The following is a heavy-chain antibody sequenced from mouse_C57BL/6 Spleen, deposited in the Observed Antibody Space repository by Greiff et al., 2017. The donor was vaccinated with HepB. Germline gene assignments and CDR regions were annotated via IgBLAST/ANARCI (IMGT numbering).Heavy chain of an antibody. Sequence: DVKLQESGTVLARPGASVKMSCKTSGCTFTSYWMHWVKQRPGQSLEWIGAIYPGNSDTSYNQKFKGKAKLTAVTSASTAYMELSSLTNEDSAVYYCTRRYYGSSLYFDYWGQGTTLTVSS. CDR1: GCTFTSYW. V-gene: IGHV1-5*01. CDR3: TRRYYGSSLYFDY. D-gene: IGHD1-1*01. CDR2: IYPGNSDT. J-gene: IGHJ2*01.